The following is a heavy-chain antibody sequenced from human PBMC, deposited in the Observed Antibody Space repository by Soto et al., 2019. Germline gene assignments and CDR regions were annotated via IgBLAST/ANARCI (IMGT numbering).Heavy chain of an antibody. CDR2: ISYDGSNK. Sequence: GGSLRLSCAASGFTFSSYGMHWVRQAPGKGLEWVAVISYDGSNKYYADSVKGRFTISRDNSKNTLYLQMNSLRAEDTAVYYCAKSQREVVAALTGGGYYYYYMDVWGKGTTVTVSS. V-gene: IGHV3-30*18. D-gene: IGHD2-15*01. CDR1: GFTFSSYG. CDR3: AKSQREVVAALTGGGYYYYYMDV. J-gene: IGHJ6*03.